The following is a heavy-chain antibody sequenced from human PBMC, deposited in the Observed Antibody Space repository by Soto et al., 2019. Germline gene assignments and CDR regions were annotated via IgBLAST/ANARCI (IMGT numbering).Heavy chain of an antibody. CDR3: AKGHSSSPSPQYYYYGMDV. Sequence: VQLLESGGGEVQPGGSLRLSCAASGLTFSSFAMSWVRQAPGKGLEWVSGISGSGGSTYHADSVKGRFIISRDNSKNVLYLQMNSVRAEDTAVYYCAKGHSSSPSPQYYYYGMDVWGQGTTVTVSS. V-gene: IGHV3-23*01. J-gene: IGHJ6*02. D-gene: IGHD6-13*01. CDR1: GLTFSSFA. CDR2: ISGSGGST.